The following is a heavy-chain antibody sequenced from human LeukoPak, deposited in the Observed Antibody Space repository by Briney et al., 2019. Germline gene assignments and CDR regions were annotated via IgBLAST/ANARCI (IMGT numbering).Heavy chain of an antibody. V-gene: IGHV1-46*01. CDR1: GYTFTSYY. D-gene: IGHD3-22*01. Sequence: ASVKVSCKASGYTFTSYYMHWVRQAPGQGLEWMGIINHSGDSTSNAQKFHGRVTITSDTCTSTVYMELSRLRSEDTDVYYCASGNKAYYYVSSGYYGDYSGQGKLVTVSS. J-gene: IGHJ4*02. CDR3: ASGNKAYYYVSSGYYGDY. CDR2: INHSGDST.